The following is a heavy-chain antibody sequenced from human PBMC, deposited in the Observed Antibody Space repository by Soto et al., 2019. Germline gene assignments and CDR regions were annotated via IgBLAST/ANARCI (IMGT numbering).Heavy chain of an antibody. CDR1: GFTFSSYW. V-gene: IGHV3-7*03. J-gene: IGHJ4*02. D-gene: IGHD5-18*01. CDR3: AIGGGDTAMVPYYFDY. Sequence: EVQLVESGGGLVQPGGSLRLSCAASGFTFSSYWMSWVRQAPGKGLEWVANIKQDGSEKYYVDSVKGRFTISRDNAKNSLYLQMNSLRAEDTAVYYCAIGGGDTAMVPYYFDYWGQGTLVTVSS. CDR2: IKQDGSEK.